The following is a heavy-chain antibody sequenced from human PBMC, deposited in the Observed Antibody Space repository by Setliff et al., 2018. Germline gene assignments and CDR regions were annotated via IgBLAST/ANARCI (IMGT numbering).Heavy chain of an antibody. V-gene: IGHV1-18*01. J-gene: IGHJ4*02. Sequence: GASVKVSCKASGYTFTSYGVSWVRQAPGQGLEWMGWISTYTANTKYAQRFQGRVTMTTDTSISTAYMELSSLRSDDTAVYDCARSFYGCFNYWGQGTLVTVSS. D-gene: IGHD3-10*01. CDR3: ARSFYGCFNY. CDR2: ISTYTANT. CDR1: GYTFTSYG.